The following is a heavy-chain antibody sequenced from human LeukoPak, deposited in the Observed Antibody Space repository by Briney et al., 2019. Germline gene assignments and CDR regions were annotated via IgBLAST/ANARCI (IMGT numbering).Heavy chain of an antibody. CDR1: GFTFSSYA. V-gene: IGHV3-21*01. CDR3: ARVGLIDVVVPAAYHYYYMDV. D-gene: IGHD2-2*01. CDR2: ISSSSSYI. J-gene: IGHJ6*03. Sequence: GGSLRLSCAASGFTFSSYAMSWVRQAPGKGLEWVSSISSSSSYIYYADSVKGRFTISRDNAKNSLYLQMNSLRAEDTAVYYCARVGLIDVVVPAAYHYYYMDVWGKGTTVTVSS.